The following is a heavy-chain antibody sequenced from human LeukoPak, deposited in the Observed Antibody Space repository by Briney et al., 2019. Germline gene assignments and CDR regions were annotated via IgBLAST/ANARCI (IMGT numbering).Heavy chain of an antibody. CDR1: GGTFSSYA. D-gene: IGHD5-24*01. CDR3: ARERDGRLDY. V-gene: IGHV1-69*04. Sequence: GASVKVSCKASGGTFSSYAISWVRQAPGQGLEWMGRIIPILGIANYAQKFQGRVTITTDESTSTAYMELSSLRSEDTAVYYCARERDGRLDYWGQGTLVTVSS. CDR2: IIPILGIA. J-gene: IGHJ4*02.